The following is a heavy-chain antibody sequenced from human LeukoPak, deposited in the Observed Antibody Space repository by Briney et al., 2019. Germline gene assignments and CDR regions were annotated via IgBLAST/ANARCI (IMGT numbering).Heavy chain of an antibody. CDR3: AKDPMNWGSIYFDC. CDR1: GFTFSSYA. D-gene: IGHD7-27*01. V-gene: IGHV3-23*01. CDR2: ISGSGGST. J-gene: IGHJ4*02. Sequence: PGGSLRLSCAASGFTFSSYAMSWVRQAPGKGLEWVSAISGSGGSTYYADSVKGRFTISRDNSKNTRYLQMNSLRAEYTAVYWCAKDPMNWGSIYFDCWGQGTLVTASS.